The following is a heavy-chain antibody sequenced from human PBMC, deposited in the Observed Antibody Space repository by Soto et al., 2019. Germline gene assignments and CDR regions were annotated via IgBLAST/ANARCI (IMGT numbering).Heavy chain of an antibody. Sequence: GGSLRLSCSASGFTFSSYAMHWVRQAPGKGLEYVSAISSNGGSTYYADSVKGRFTISRDNSKNTLYLQMSSLRAEDTAVYYCVKGGVGNCSGGSCYYGIWGQGTMVTVSS. J-gene: IGHJ3*02. V-gene: IGHV3-64D*06. D-gene: IGHD2-15*01. CDR3: VKGGVGNCSGGSCYYGI. CDR1: GFTFSSYA. CDR2: ISSNGGST.